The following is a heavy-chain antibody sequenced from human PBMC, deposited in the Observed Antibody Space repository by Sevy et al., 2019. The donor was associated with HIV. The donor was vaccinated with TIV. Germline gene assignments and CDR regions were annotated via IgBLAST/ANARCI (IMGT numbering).Heavy chain of an antibody. D-gene: IGHD4-4*01. CDR1: GFTFSNYG. CDR3: ARESDSFDAFDV. V-gene: IGHV3-33*01. CDR2: IWYDGSNK. J-gene: IGHJ3*01. Sequence: GGSLRLSCAASGFTFSNYGMHWVRQAPGKGLEWVAVIWYDGSNKYYADSVKGRFTISRDNSKNTLYLQMNSLRGEDTDVYYCARESDSFDAFDVWGQGTTVTVSS.